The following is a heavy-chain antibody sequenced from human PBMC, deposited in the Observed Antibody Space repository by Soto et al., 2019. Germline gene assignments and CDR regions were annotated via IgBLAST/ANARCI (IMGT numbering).Heavy chain of an antibody. CDR3: AKAGITMIVVVHIDY. D-gene: IGHD3-22*01. V-gene: IGHV3-23*01. Sequence: PGGSLRLSCAASGFTFSSYAMNWVRQAPGKGLEGVSAISGSGGGTYYADSVKGRFTISRHNSNNTLYLQMNSLRAEDTAVYYCAKAGITMIVVVHIDYWGQGTLVTVSS. CDR1: GFTFSSYA. J-gene: IGHJ4*02. CDR2: ISGSGGGT.